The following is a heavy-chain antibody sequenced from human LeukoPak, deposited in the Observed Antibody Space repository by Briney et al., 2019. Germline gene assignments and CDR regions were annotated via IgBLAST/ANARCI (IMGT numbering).Heavy chain of an antibody. D-gene: IGHD2-8*01. CDR1: GYNFIRDY. CDR2: INPSGGST. Sequence: ASVKVSCKASGYNFIRDYMHWVRQAAGQGLEWMGIINPSGGSTSYAQKFQDRVTMTRDTSTSTVYMELSSLKSEDTAVYYCAREDVVLVDAVRYYYYGMDVWGQGTTVTVSS. CDR3: AREDVVLVDAVRYYYYGMDV. V-gene: IGHV1-46*01. J-gene: IGHJ6*02.